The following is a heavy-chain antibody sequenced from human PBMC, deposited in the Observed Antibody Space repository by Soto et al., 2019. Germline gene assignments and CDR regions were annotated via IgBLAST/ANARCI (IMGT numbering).Heavy chain of an antibody. CDR1: GYSFTSYW. D-gene: IGHD4-17*01. CDR2: IYPGDSDT. V-gene: IGHV5-51*01. CDR3: ARLKSPTVINLDYYYGMDV. J-gene: IGHJ6*02. Sequence: GESLKISCKGSGYSFTSYWIGWVRQMPGKGLEWMGIIYPGDSDTRYSPSFQGQVTISADKSISTAYLQWSSLKASDTAMYYCARLKSPTVINLDYYYGMDVWGQGTTVTVAS.